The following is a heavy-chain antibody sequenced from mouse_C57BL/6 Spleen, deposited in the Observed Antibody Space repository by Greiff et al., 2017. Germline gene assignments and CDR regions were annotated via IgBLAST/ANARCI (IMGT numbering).Heavy chain of an antibody. J-gene: IGHJ4*01. V-gene: IGHV1-7*01. CDR2: INPSSGYT. CDR3: AREFTTVGYARDY. D-gene: IGHD1-1*01. Sequence: VQVVESGAELAQPGASVKLSCKASGYTFTSYWMHWVKQRPGQGLEWIGYINPSSGYTKYNQKFKDKATLTADKSSSTAYMQLSSLTYEDSAVYYCAREFTTVGYARDYWGQGTSVTVSS. CDR1: GYTFTSYW.